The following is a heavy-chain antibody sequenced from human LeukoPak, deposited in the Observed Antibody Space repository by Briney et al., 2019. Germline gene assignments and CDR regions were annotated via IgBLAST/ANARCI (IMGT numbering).Heavy chain of an antibody. CDR3: ARWHSSSVPQYYFDY. V-gene: IGHV1-18*01. Sequence: GESLKISCKGSGYSFTSYGISWVRQAPGQGLEWMGWISAYNGNTNYAQKLQGRVTMTTDTSTSTAYMELRSLRSDDTAVYYCARWHSSSVPQYYFDYWGQGTLVTVSS. CDR2: ISAYNGNT. CDR1: GYSFTSYG. D-gene: IGHD6-6*01. J-gene: IGHJ4*02.